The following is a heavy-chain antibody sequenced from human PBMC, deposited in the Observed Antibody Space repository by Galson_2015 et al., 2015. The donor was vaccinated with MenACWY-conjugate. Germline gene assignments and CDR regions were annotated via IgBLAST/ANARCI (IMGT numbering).Heavy chain of an antibody. CDR3: AKGSDTATNDYYYYGMDV. CDR1: GFTFSSYG. CDR2: ISYDGSNK. Sequence: SLRLSCAASGFTFSSYGMHWVRQAPGKGLEWVAVISYDGSNKYYADSVKGRFTISRDNSKNTLYLQMNSLRAEDTAVYYCAKGSDTATNDYYYYGMDVWGQGTTVTVSS. D-gene: IGHD5-18*01. J-gene: IGHJ6*02. V-gene: IGHV3-30*18.